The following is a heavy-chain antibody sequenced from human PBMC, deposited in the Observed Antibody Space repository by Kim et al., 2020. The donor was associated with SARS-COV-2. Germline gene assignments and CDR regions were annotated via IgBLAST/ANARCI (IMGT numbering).Heavy chain of an antibody. V-gene: IGHV4-39*01. Sequence: SETLSLTCTVSGGSISSSSYYWGWIRQPPGKGLEWIGSIYYSGSTYYNPSLKGRVTISVDTSKNQFSLKLSSVTAADTAVYYCARQGVLGTYYDFWSGRSGDYFDYWGQGTLVTVSS. D-gene: IGHD3-3*01. CDR1: GGSISSSSYY. CDR2: IYYSGST. J-gene: IGHJ4*02. CDR3: ARQGVLGTYYDFWSGRSGDYFDY.